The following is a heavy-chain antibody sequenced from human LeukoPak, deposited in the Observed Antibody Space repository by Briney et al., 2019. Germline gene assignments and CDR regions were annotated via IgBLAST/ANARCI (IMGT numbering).Heavy chain of an antibody. D-gene: IGHD5-12*01. Sequence: SVKVSCKVSGDTFSKFTINWLRQAPGQGLEWMGGTIRISGTRNYAQKFRNRVSITADKFTSTAYMEVNNLTSIDTAVYYCARGLIGYDSWYFDLWGRGTLVTVSS. V-gene: IGHV1-69*06. CDR2: TIRISGTR. CDR3: ARGLIGYDSWYFDL. J-gene: IGHJ2*01. CDR1: GDTFSKFT.